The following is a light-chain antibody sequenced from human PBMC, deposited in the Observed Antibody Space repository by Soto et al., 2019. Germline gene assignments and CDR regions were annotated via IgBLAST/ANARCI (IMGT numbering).Light chain of an antibody. CDR3: QQFNSGRWT. J-gene: IGKJ1*01. V-gene: IGKV1-5*01. CDR1: QSVSTY. Sequence: DMQVTTPPSCLSTSVGDRVTTTCRTSQSVSTYLNWYQQKPGKAPKLLLYDVSSLESGVPSRFSGSGSGTEFILTINGLQPDDFATYFCQQFNSGRWTFGQGTKVDIK. CDR2: DVS.